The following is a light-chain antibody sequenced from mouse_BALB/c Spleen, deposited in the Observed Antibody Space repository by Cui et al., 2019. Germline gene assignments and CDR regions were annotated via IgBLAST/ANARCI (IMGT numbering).Light chain of an antibody. CDR3: SQSTHVPRA. Sequence: DVVMSQTPLSLPVSLGDQASISCRPSQSLVHSNGHTYLHWYLQKPGQSPKLLIYKVSNRFSGVPDQFSGSGSGTDFTLKISRVEAEGLGLYFCSQSTHVPRAFGGGTKLEIK. CDR2: KVS. V-gene: IGKV1-110*01. J-gene: IGKJ1*01. CDR1: QSLVHSNGHTY.